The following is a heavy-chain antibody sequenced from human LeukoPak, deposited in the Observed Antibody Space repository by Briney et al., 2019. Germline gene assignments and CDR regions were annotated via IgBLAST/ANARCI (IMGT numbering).Heavy chain of an antibody. J-gene: IGHJ1*01. CDR3: AKHIYGVVSIQQ. V-gene: IGHV3-15*01. Sequence: GGSLRLSCAASRFTFRDAWMTWVRQAPGKGLEWVGRIRSKTDGGTTDYAVSVQGRFTISRDDSKNTLYLQMSSLKTEDTAVYYCAKHIYGVVSIQQWGQGTLVTVSS. D-gene: IGHD3-3*01. CDR2: IRSKTDGGTT. CDR1: RFTFRDAW.